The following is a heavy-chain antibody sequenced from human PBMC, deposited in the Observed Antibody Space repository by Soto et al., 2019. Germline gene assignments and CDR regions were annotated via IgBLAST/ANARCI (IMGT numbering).Heavy chain of an antibody. CDR3: GIHPPTRAHPGYLAP. D-gene: IGHD6-13*01. Sequence: GESLKISCEASGYSFSTYWIGWVRQMPGKGLEWVGLIYAANSETRYSPSFQGQVTLSVDKSINTAYLQWSSLKASDTAIYYCGIHPPTRAHPGYLAPSGRGPLVP. V-gene: IGHV5-51*01. CDR1: GYSFSTYW. J-gene: IGHJ5*02. CDR2: IYAANSET.